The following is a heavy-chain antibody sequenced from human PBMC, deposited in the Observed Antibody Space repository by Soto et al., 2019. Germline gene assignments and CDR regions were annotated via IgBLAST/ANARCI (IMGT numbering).Heavy chain of an antibody. V-gene: IGHV4-59*11. Sequence: SAPQSLTCTVSGGYLRSHYWSWIRHPPGKGLEWIGYIYYSGSTNYNPSLKSRVTISVDTSKNQFSLKLSSVTAADTAVYYCARGPIDPLNWFDLSGQGTLGTVSA. J-gene: IGHJ5*02. CDR2: IYYSGST. CDR3: ARGPIDPLNWFDL. CDR1: GGYLRSHY.